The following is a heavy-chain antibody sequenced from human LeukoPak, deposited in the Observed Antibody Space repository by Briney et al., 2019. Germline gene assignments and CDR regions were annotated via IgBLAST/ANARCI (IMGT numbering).Heavy chain of an antibody. V-gene: IGHV3-23*01. D-gene: IGHD3-3*01. CDR2: ISCSGGST. J-gene: IGHJ3*02. CDR3: AKVLPGAYYDFWSGYYPHAFDI. Sequence: GGSLGLFCGASGFTFRSYAMIGVRQARGRGLEGVSAISCSGGSTYYADSVRGGFTISRDNSKNALYLQMNSLRAEDTAVYYCAKVLPGAYYDFWSGYYPHAFDIWGQGTMVTVSS. CDR1: GFTFRSYA.